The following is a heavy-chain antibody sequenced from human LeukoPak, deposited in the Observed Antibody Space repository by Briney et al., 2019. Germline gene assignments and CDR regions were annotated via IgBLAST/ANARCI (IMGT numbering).Heavy chain of an antibody. D-gene: IGHD2-15*01. CDR1: GYTFTSYD. V-gene: IGHV1-8*01. CDR2: MNPNSGNT. Sequence: EASVKVSCKASGYTFTSYDINWVRQATGQGLEWMGWMNPNSGNTGYAQKFQGRLTMTRNTSISTAYMELSSLRSEDTAVYYCARAGGYCGRISCPYYFDYWGQGSLVAVSS. CDR3: ARAGGYCGRISCPYYFDY. J-gene: IGHJ4*02.